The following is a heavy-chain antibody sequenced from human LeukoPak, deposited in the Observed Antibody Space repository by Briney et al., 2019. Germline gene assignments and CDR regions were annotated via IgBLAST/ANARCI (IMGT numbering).Heavy chain of an antibody. V-gene: IGHV7-4-1*02. CDR2: INTNTGNP. Sequence: ASVKVSCKASGYTFTSYAMNWVRQAPGQGVEWMGWINTNTGNPTYAQGFTGRFVFSLDTSVSTAYLQISSLKAEDTAVYYCARVVDSYGYYYYYYMDDWGKGTTVTVSS. J-gene: IGHJ6*03. CDR3: ARVVDSYGYYYYYYMDD. CDR1: GYTFTSYA. D-gene: IGHD5-18*01.